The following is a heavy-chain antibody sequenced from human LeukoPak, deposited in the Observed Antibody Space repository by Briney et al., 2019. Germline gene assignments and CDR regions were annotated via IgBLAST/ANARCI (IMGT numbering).Heavy chain of an antibody. CDR2: INHSGST. V-gene: IGHV4-34*01. CDR1: GGSFSGYY. CDR3: ARGLRDTSGWWGWFDP. D-gene: IGHD6-19*01. J-gene: IGHJ5*02. Sequence: PSETLSLTCAVYGGSFSGYYWSWIRQPPGKGLEWIGEINHSGSTNYNPSLKSRVTTSVDTSKNQFSLKLTSVTAADTAVYYCARGLRDTSGWWGWFDPWGQGTLVTVSS.